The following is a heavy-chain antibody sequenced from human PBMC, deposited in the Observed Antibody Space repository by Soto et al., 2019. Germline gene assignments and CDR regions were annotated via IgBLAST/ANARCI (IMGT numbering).Heavy chain of an antibody. Sequence: SETLSLTCTVSGGSISSGGYYWSWIRQHPGKGLEWIGYIYYSGSTYYNPSLKSRVTISVDTSKNQFSLKLSSVTAADTAVYYCARGGIEMATPYYFDYWGQGTLVTVSS. CDR3: ARGGIEMATPYYFDY. CDR1: GGSISSGGYY. CDR2: IYYSGST. D-gene: IGHD5-12*01. J-gene: IGHJ4*02. V-gene: IGHV4-31*03.